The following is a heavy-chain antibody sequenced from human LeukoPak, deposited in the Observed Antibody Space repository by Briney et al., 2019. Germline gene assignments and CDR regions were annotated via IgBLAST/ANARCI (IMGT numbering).Heavy chain of an antibody. J-gene: IGHJ4*02. D-gene: IGHD3-22*01. V-gene: IGHV3-33*01. CDR3: ARVLQYYYDSSGYFLDY. CDR2: IWYDGSNK. Sequence: GGSLRLSCAASGFTFSSYGMHWVRQAPGKGLEWVAVIWYDGSNKYYADSVKGRFTISRDNSKNTLYLQMNSLRAEDTAVYYCARVLQYYYDSSGYFLDYWGQGTLVTVSS. CDR1: GFTFSSYG.